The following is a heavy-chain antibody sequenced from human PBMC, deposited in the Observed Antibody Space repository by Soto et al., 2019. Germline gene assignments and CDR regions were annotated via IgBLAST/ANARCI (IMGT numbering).Heavy chain of an antibody. CDR2: LKPDGSDK. CDR1: GFTFSDFW. Sequence: AXXSLRLSFAASGFTFSDFWMRWVRQAPGKGLEWVANLKPDGSDKYYVDSVKGRFTISRDNAKDSLYLQLSSLRAEDTAVYYCATETYWSFDYWGQGALVTVSS. V-gene: IGHV3-7*01. CDR3: ATETYWSFDY. D-gene: IGHD2-8*02. J-gene: IGHJ4*02.